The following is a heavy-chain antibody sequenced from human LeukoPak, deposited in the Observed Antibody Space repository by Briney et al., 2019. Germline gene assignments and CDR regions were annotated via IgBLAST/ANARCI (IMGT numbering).Heavy chain of an antibody. CDR1: GYTFRDFG. CDR3: AREGDGELSAWFYP. CDR2: ISPYSGNT. J-gene: IGHJ5*02. V-gene: IGHV1-18*01. D-gene: IGHD3-10*01. Sequence: GASVKVSCTASGYTFRDFGISWLRQAPGQGLEWMGWISPYSGNTKYAQKLQGRVTMTTDTSRTTAYLDLRNLRSDDTGMYFCAREGDGELSAWFYPWGEGTLVIVSS.